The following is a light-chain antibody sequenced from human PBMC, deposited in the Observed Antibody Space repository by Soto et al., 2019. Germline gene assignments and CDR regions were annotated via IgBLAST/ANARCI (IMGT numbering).Light chain of an antibody. J-gene: IGKJ1*01. CDR2: DTS. CDR3: QQYGSSPRT. CDR1: QSVSSNY. V-gene: IGKV3-20*01. Sequence: EIVLTQSPGTLSLSPGQRATLSCRASQSVSSNYLAWFQQKPGQAPRLLISDTSSRATGIPDRFSGSGSGTDFTLTISRLEPEDFEVYYCQQYGSSPRTFGQGTKVEIK.